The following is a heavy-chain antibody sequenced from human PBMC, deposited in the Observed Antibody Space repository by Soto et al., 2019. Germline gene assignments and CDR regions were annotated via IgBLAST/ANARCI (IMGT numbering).Heavy chain of an antibody. D-gene: IGHD3-22*01. V-gene: IGHV3-30-3*01. CDR1: GFTFSSYA. CDR3: ARDPSNHYYDSRGYYYHWTYYGMDF. J-gene: IGHJ6*02. Sequence: PGGSLRLSCAASGFTFSSYAMHWVRQAPGKGLEWVAVISYDGSNKYYADSVKGRFIISRDNSKNTLYLQMNSLRAEDTAVYYCARDPSNHYYDSRGYYYHWTYYGMDFWSPGTTVTVFS. CDR2: ISYDGSNK.